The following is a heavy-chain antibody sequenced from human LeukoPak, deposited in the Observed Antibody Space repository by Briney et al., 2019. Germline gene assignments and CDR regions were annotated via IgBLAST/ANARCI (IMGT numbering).Heavy chain of an antibody. CDR1: GFTFSSYW. CDR2: IKQDGSEK. CDR3: ATDPGETVPAAKGPRGDYCYGMDV. D-gene: IGHD2-2*01. Sequence: GGSLRLSCAASGFTFSSYWMSWVRQAPGKGLEWVANIKQDGSEKYYVDSVKGRFTISRDNAKNSLYLQMNSLRSDDTAVYYCATDPGETVPAAKGPRGDYCYGMDVWGQGTTVTVSS. J-gene: IGHJ6*02. V-gene: IGHV3-7*03.